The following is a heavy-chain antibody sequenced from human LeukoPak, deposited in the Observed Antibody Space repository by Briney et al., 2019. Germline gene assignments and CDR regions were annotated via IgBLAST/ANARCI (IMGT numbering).Heavy chain of an antibody. D-gene: IGHD3-22*01. CDR3: ARADDSSGYYEGWYFDY. J-gene: IGHJ4*02. Sequence: SETLSLTCAVYGGSFSGYYWSWIRQPPGKGLEWIGEINHSGSTNYNPSLKSRVTISVDRSKNQFSLKLSSATAADTAVYYCARADDSSGYYEGWYFDYWGQGTLVTVSS. V-gene: IGHV4-34*01. CDR2: INHSGST. CDR1: GGSFSGYY.